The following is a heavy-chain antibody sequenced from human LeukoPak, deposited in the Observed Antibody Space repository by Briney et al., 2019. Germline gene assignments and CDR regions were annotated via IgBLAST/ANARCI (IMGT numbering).Heavy chain of an antibody. V-gene: IGHV3-23*01. CDR3: AKGGYTSHYDY. CDR1: GFTFSSYA. Sequence: GGSLRLTCAASGFTFSSYAMTWVRQAPGKGLQWVSTIRATAGTTYYTDSVKGRFTISRDNSKNTVFLQMNSLRAEDTAVYYCAKGGYTSHYDYWGQGILVTVSS. CDR2: IRATAGTT. D-gene: IGHD5-12*01. J-gene: IGHJ4*02.